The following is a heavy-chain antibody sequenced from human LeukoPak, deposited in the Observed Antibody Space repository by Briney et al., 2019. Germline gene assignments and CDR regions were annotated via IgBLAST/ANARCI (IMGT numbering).Heavy chain of an antibody. CDR1: GFTFSSYW. Sequence: SGGSLRLSCAASGFTFSSYWMHWVRQAPGKGLVWVSRINNDGSSTNYADSVKGRFTISRGNAKNTLYLQMSSLRAEDSAVYYCARDATTTGWYRWFDPWGQGTLVTVSS. CDR3: ARDATTTGWYRWFDP. CDR2: INNDGSST. V-gene: IGHV3-74*01. D-gene: IGHD6-19*01. J-gene: IGHJ5*02.